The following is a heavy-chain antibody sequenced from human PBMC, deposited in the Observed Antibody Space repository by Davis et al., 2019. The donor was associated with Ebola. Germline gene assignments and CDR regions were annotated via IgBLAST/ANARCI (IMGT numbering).Heavy chain of an antibody. Sequence: GGSLRLSCSASGFIFSTYVMSWVRQAPGKGLEWFSTYGTSADTYYADSVKGRFTISRDNSKNTLYLQMNGLRVEDTAIYYCAKDNRNIWSEVWGQGTMVTVSS. J-gene: IGHJ3*01. CDR3: AKDNRNIWSEV. CDR1: GFIFSTYV. D-gene: IGHD2/OR15-2a*01. V-gene: IGHV3-23*01. CDR2: GTSADT.